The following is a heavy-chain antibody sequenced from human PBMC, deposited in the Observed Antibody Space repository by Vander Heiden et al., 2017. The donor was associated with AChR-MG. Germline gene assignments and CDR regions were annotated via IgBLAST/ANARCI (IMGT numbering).Heavy chain of an antibody. J-gene: IGHJ4*02. CDR3: ASISRRVPAAIDTNPGVARPSYYFDY. Sequence: QVQLVQSGAEVKKPGSSVKVSCKASGGTFSSYAISWVRQAPAQGLEWRGGIIPIFGTANYAQKFQGRVTITADESTSTAYMELSSLRSEDTAVYYCASISRRVPAAIDTNPGVARPSYYFDYWGQGTLVALSS. CDR2: IIPIFGTA. CDR1: GGTFSSYA. V-gene: IGHV1-69*01. D-gene: IGHD2-2*01.